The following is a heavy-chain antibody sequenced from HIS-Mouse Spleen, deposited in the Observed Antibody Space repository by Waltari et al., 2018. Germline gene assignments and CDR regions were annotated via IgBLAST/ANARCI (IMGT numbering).Heavy chain of an antibody. CDR3: AREIPYSSNWYDWYFDL. CDR1: GGSISSISYY. J-gene: IGHJ2*01. CDR2: IYYSGST. Sequence: QLQLQESGPGLVKPSETLSLTCTVSGGSISSISYYWGGIRQPPGKGLEWIGSIYYSGSTYYNPSLKSRVTISVDTSKNQFSLKLSSVTAADTAVYYCAREIPYSSNWYDWYFDLWGRGTLVTVSS. V-gene: IGHV4-39*07. D-gene: IGHD6-13*01.